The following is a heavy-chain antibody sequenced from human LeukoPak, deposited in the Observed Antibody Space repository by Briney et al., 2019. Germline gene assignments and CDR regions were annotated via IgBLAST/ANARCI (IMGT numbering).Heavy chain of an antibody. CDR1: GYTFTSYG. J-gene: IGHJ2*01. D-gene: IGHD5-18*01. V-gene: IGHV1-18*01. Sequence: ASVKVSCKASGYTFTSYGISWVRQAPGQGLEWMGWISAYNGNTNYAQKFQGRVTMTRNNSISTAYMELSALRSEDTAVYYCARSHRYSSGNWYFDLWGRGTLVTVSS. CDR3: ARSHRYSSGNWYFDL. CDR2: ISAYNGNT.